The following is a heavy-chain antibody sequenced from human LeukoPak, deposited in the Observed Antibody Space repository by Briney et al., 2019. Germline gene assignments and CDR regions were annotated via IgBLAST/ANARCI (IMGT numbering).Heavy chain of an antibody. CDR3: ATSSGVTMVRGGSLGNYYYYMDV. Sequence: GSLRLSCAASGFTFSSYAMHWVRQAPGKGLEYISAISSNGGSTYYANSVKGRFTISRDNSENTLYLQMGSLRAEDMAVYYCATSSGVTMVRGGSLGNYYYYMDVWGKGTTVTVSS. V-gene: IGHV3-64*01. CDR1: GFTFSSYA. CDR2: ISSNGGST. D-gene: IGHD3-10*01. J-gene: IGHJ6*03.